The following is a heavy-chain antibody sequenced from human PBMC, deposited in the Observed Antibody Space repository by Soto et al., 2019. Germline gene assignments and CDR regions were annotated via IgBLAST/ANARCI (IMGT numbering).Heavy chain of an antibody. J-gene: IGHJ3*02. CDR3: ARRGGVATTAFDI. CDR2: IYYSGST. CDR1: GGSISSSSVY. D-gene: IGHD5-12*01. V-gene: IGHV4-39*01. Sequence: PSETLSLTCTVSGGSISSSSVYWGWIRQPPGKGLEWIGNIYYSGSTYYNPSLKSRVTISVDTSKNQFSLKLSSVTAADTAVYYCARRGGVATTAFDIWGQGTMVTVSS.